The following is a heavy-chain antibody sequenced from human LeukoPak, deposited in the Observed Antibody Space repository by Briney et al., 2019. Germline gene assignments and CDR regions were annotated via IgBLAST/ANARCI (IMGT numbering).Heavy chain of an antibody. Sequence: ASVKVSCKASGYTFTSYGISWVRQAPGQGLEWMGWISAYNGNTNYAQKLQGRVTMATDTSTSTAYMELRSLRSDDTAVYYCARVELAVAGPEYFQHWGQGTLVTVFS. D-gene: IGHD6-19*01. CDR1: GYTFTSYG. CDR2: ISAYNGNT. V-gene: IGHV1-18*01. J-gene: IGHJ1*01. CDR3: ARVELAVAGPEYFQH.